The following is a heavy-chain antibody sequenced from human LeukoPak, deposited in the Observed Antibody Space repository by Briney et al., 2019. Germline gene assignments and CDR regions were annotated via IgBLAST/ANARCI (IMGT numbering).Heavy chain of an antibody. V-gene: IGHV3-48*01. CDR2: ISSSSSTI. Sequence: GGSLRLSCAASGFTFNTYSMNWVRQAPGKGLEWVSYISSSSSTIYYADSVKGRFTISRDNAKNSLYLQMNSLRAEDAAVYYCARGSTYYDSSGQVPFDYWGQGTLVAVSS. J-gene: IGHJ4*02. CDR3: ARGSTYYDSSGQVPFDY. CDR1: GFTFNTYS. D-gene: IGHD3-22*01.